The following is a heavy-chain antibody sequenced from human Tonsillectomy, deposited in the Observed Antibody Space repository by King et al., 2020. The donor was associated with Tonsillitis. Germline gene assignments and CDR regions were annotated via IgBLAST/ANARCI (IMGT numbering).Heavy chain of an antibody. CDR3: ARFGSSNWDYFFDA. J-gene: IGHJ4*02. CDR1: GGTFDKYA. V-gene: IGHV1-69*06. Sequence: VQLVESGAEVKKPGSSVRVSCLASGGTFDKYAISWVRQAPGQGLEWMGGIIPLFGSPNIAQNFLGRLTITADKSTTTAYMELSSLRSDDTAVYYCARFGSSNWDYFFDAWGQGTLVSVSS. CDR2: IIPLFGSP. D-gene: IGHD1-7*01.